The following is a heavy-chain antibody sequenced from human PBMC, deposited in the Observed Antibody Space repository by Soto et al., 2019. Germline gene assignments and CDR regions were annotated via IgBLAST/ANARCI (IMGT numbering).Heavy chain of an antibody. V-gene: IGHV4-31*03. CDR1: GGSISSGGYC. J-gene: IGHJ5*01. CDR3: ASTSGGFNLDS. Sequence: SETLSLTCTVSGGSISSGGYCWSWIRQLPGKGLEWIGYIYYSGRTYYNPSLKSRVTMSVDTSQNQFSLKLSSVTAADTAVYYCASTSGGFNLDSWGQGTLVTVSS. CDR2: IYYSGRT. D-gene: IGHD3-10*01.